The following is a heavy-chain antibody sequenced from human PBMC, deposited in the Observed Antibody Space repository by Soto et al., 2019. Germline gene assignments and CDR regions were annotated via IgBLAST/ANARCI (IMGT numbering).Heavy chain of an antibody. D-gene: IGHD4-17*01. V-gene: IGHV1-3*01. CDR1: GYTFTSYA. CDR2: INAGNGNT. CDR3: ARGPYMTTVVRNPTKTNWFDP. J-gene: IGHJ5*02. Sequence: ASVKVSCKASGYTFTSYAMHWVRQAPGQRLEWMGWINAGNGNTKYSQKFQGRVTITRDTSASTAYMELSSLRSEDTAVYYCARGPYMTTVVRNPTKTNWFDPWGQGTLVTVSS.